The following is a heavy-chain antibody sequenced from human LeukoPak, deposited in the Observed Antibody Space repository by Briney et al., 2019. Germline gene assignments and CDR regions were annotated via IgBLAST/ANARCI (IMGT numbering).Heavy chain of an antibody. V-gene: IGHV3-23*01. D-gene: IGHD6-13*01. CDR3: AKSAGYTASQVDS. CDR2: ISGSAGHT. CDR1: GFTFSSYA. J-gene: IGHJ4*02. Sequence: GVSLRLSCAASGFTFSSYAMSWVRQAPGKGLEWVSVISGSAGHTYYADSVKGRFTISRDNSKNTLYLQMNSLRADDTAVYYCAKSAGYTASQVDSWGQGTLVTVSS.